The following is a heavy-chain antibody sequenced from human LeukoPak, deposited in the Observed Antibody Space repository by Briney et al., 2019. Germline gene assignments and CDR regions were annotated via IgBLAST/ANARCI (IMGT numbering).Heavy chain of an antibody. CDR3: AKAPYRGGSSWTEFDY. Sequence: GGSLRLSCAASGFTFSSYAMSWVRQAPGKGLEWVSAISGSGGSTYYADSVKGRFTISRDNSKNTVYLQMNSLRDEDTAVYYCAKAPYRGGSSWTEFDYWGQGTLVTVSS. V-gene: IGHV3-23*01. CDR1: GFTFSSYA. D-gene: IGHD6-13*01. CDR2: ISGSGGST. J-gene: IGHJ4*02.